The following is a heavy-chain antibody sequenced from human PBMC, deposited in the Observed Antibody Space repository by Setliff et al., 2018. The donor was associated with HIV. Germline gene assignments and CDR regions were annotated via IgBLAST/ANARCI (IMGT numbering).Heavy chain of an antibody. CDR1: GASISSSSHH. V-gene: IGHV4-39*01. Sequence: PSETLSLTCTVSGASISSSSHHWAWIRQPPGKGLEYIGNIYYTGSTHHNPSLESRVATSVDTSKNQFSLILSPVTAADTAVYYCARQTGLRGFYGSNSLYYFDYWGKGMLVTVSS. D-gene: IGHD3-10*01. J-gene: IGHJ4*02. CDR2: IYYTGST. CDR3: ARQTGLRGFYGSNSLYYFDY.